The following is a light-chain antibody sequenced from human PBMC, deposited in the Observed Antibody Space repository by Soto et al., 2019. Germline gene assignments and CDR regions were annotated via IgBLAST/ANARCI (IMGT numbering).Light chain of an antibody. Sequence: DIQMTQSPSSLSASVGDRVTITCQASQEIRNYLNWYQQKPGKAPHLLIYDASNLQTGVPSRFSGSGSGTDFTLTITNPQPEDIATYYCQQYDNLPVFGQGTRLEIK. J-gene: IGKJ5*01. CDR2: DAS. CDR3: QQYDNLPV. V-gene: IGKV1-33*01. CDR1: QEIRNY.